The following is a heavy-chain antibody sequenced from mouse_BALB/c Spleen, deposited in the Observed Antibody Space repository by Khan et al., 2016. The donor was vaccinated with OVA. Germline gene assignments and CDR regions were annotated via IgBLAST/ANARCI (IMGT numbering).Heavy chain of an antibody. D-gene: IGHD2-14*01. CDR1: GYTFTDYY. Sequence: VQLQQPGAELARPGASVKLSCKASGYTFTDYYINWVKQRIGQGLEWIGDIYPGNGNTNYNEKFKGKATLTADKSSSTAFMHLSSLNSEDSSVYFCTRSGIGSFAFWGQGTLVTVSA. CDR2: IYPGNGNT. CDR3: TRSGIGSFAF. V-gene: IGHV1-77*01. J-gene: IGHJ3*01.